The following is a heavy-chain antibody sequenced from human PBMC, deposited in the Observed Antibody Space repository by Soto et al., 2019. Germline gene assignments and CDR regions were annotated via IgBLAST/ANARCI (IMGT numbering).Heavy chain of an antibody. CDR1: GFTFSSYS. V-gene: IGHV3-48*02. CDR2: ISSSSSTI. J-gene: IGHJ5*02. CDR3: AREEYDSSGYYFGWFDP. D-gene: IGHD3-22*01. Sequence: GGSLRLSCAASGFTFSSYSMNWVRQAPGKGLEWVSYISSSSSTIYYADSVKGRFTISRDNAKNSLYLQMNSLRDEDTAVYYCAREEYDSSGYYFGWFDPWGQGTLVTVSS.